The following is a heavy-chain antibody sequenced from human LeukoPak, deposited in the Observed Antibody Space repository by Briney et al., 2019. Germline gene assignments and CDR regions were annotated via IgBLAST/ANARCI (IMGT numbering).Heavy chain of an antibody. CDR3: AYDCIGSSGCGLNSGST. Sequence: GAAVKVSCMASGYTFTSYGITWVPEAPGQGLEWMGWFNAYSHDIKYAQSFQGRVAMTIDTSMSTAYMELRRLRSDETAVYYCAYDCIGSSGCGLNSGSTWGLGTLVSVSS. CDR2: FNAYSHDI. V-gene: IGHV1-18*01. D-gene: IGHD3-22*01. CDR1: GYTFTSYG. J-gene: IGHJ4*02.